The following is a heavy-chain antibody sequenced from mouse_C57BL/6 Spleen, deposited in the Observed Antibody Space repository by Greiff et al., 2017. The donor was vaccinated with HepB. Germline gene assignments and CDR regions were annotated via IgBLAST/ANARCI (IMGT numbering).Heavy chain of an antibody. V-gene: IGHV1-4*01. CDR3: ARPLDYFDY. CDR1: GYTFTSYT. CDR2: INPSSGYT. J-gene: IGHJ2*01. Sequence: VQRVESGAELARPGASVKMSCKASGYTFTSYTMHWVKQRPGQGLEWIGYINPSSGYTKYNQKFKDKATLTADKSSSTAYMQLSSLTSEDSAVYYCARPLDYFDYWGQGTTLTVSS.